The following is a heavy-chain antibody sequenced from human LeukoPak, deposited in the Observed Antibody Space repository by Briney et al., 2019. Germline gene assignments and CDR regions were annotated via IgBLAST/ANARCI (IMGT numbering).Heavy chain of an antibody. V-gene: IGHV3-23*01. CDR2: ISGSGGST. J-gene: IGHJ6*03. Sequence: GGSLRLSCAASGFTFSSYAMSWVRQAPGKGLEWASAISGSGGSTYYADSVKGRFTISRDNSKNTLYLQMNSLRAEDTAVYYCAKLNQPPYYYYYYMDVWGKGTTVTVSS. CDR1: GFTFSSYA. CDR3: AKLNQPPYYYYYYMDV. D-gene: IGHD1-14*01.